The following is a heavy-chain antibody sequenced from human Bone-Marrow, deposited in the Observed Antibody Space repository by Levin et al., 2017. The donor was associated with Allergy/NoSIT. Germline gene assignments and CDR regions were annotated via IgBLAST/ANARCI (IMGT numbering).Heavy chain of an antibody. V-gene: IGHV4-30-2*01. Sequence: SQTLSLTCAVSGGSISSGGYSWSWIRQPPGKGLEWIGYIYHSGSTYYNPSLKSRVTISVDRSKNQFSLKLSSVTAADTAVYYCARVSNYYDSSGYYPTVGAFDIWGQGTMVTVSS. CDR2: IYHSGST. CDR3: ARVSNYYDSSGYYPTVGAFDI. CDR1: GGSISSGGYS. D-gene: IGHD3-22*01. J-gene: IGHJ3*02.